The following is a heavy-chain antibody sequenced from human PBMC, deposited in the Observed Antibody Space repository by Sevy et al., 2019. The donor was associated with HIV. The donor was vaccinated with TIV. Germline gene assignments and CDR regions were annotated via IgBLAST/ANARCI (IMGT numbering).Heavy chain of an antibody. J-gene: IGHJ4*02. V-gene: IGHV3-48*03. Sequence: GGSLRLSCAASGFTFSSYEMNWVRQAPGKGLEWVSYISNSCTTISYSDSVKSRFTSSRDNARNSLYLQMNSLRAEDTAVYYCARDLPPSATTVAHFDCWGQGTLVTVSS. CDR3: ARDLPPSATTVAHFDC. CDR2: ISNSCTTI. CDR1: GFTFSSYE. D-gene: IGHD4-17*01.